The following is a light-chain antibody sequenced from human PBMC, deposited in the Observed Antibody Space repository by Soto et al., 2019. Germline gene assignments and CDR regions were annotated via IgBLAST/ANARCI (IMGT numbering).Light chain of an antibody. CDR1: QTGNNNY. Sequence: IVLTQSPGTLSLSPGERATLSCRASQTGNNNYLAWYQHKSRQAPRLLIYGVYTRASGIPDRFSGSGSGTEFTLTITRLEPEDSAVYFCQHYGYSQWTFGQGTKVEIK. J-gene: IGKJ1*01. V-gene: IGKV3-20*01. CDR2: GVY. CDR3: QHYGYSQWT.